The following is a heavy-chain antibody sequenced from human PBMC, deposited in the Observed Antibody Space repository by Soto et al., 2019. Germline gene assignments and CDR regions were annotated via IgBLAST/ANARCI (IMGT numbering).Heavy chain of an antibody. CDR3: PRARMYSGAYHDY. V-gene: IGHV1-18*04. CDR1: GYTFSNFG. Sequence: QVPLVQSGAEVENPGASVKVSCKASGYTFSNFGINWVRQAPGQGLEWMGWITPYNGNANYAQKYQDRLTVTTDTSTNTAYLELRSLRSDDTAVYFCPRARMYSGAYHDYWGQGTLVNVSS. D-gene: IGHD1-26*01. CDR2: ITPYNGNA. J-gene: IGHJ4*02.